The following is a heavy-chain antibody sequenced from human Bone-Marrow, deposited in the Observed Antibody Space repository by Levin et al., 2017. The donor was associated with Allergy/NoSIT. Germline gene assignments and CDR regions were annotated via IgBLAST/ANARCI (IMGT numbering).Heavy chain of an antibody. CDR1: GYSFTSYW. Sequence: GESLKISCKGSGYSFTSYWISWVRQMPGKGLEWMGRIDPSDSYTNYSPSFQGHVTISADKSISTAYLQWSSLKASDTAMYYCARLSSGYDFSIAVAGTFDYWGQGTLVTVSS. CDR3: ARLSSGYDFSIAVAGTFDY. D-gene: IGHD6-19*01. J-gene: IGHJ4*02. V-gene: IGHV5-10-1*01. CDR2: IDPSDSYT.